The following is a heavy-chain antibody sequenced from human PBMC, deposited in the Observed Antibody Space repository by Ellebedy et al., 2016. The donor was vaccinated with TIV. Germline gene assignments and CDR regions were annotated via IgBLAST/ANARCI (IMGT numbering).Heavy chain of an antibody. D-gene: IGHD2-15*01. CDR2: IWNDGTNK. J-gene: IGHJ4*02. Sequence: GESLKISCAASGFTFRKYGMHWVRQAPGKGLEWVSFIWNDGTNKYYADSVKGRFTISRDNSNNTLSLQLNNLRAEDTAVYYCANGQCSGDTCYPGPKFFDYWGPGALVTVSS. CDR1: GFTFRKYG. V-gene: IGHV3-30*02. CDR3: ANGQCSGDTCYPGPKFFDY.